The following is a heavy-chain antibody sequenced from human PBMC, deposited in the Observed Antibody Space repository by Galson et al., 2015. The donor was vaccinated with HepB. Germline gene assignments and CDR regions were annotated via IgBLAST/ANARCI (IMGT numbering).Heavy chain of an antibody. CDR2: INPNSGGT. Sequence: SVKVSCKASGYTFTGYYMHWVRQAPGQGLEWMGRINPNSGGTNYAQKFQGRVTMTRDTSISTAYMELSRLRSDDTAVYYCARATPPYYYDSSGYYYSDYWGQGTLVTVSS. D-gene: IGHD3-22*01. CDR1: GYTFTGYY. V-gene: IGHV1-2*06. CDR3: ARATPPYYYDSSGYYYSDY. J-gene: IGHJ4*02.